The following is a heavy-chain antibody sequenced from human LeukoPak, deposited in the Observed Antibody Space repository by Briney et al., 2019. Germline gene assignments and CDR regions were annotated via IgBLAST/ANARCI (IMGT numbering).Heavy chain of an antibody. CDR2: IYYSGST. V-gene: IGHV4-30-4*02. CDR3: AREALTKFYFDY. D-gene: IGHD4-11*01. J-gene: IGHJ4*02. Sequence: SETLSLTCTVSGGSISSGDYYWSWIRQPPGKGLEWIGYIYYSGSTYYNPSLKSRVTISVDTSKNQFSLNLISVTAADTAVYYCAREALTKFYFDYWGQGTLVTVSS. CDR1: GGSISSGDYY.